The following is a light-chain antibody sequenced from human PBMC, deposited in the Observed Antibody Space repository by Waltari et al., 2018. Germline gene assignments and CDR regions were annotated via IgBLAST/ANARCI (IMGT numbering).Light chain of an antibody. CDR3: QQYYSVPYT. J-gene: IGKJ2*01. V-gene: IGKV1-NL1*01. CDR2: AAS. Sequence: DIQMTQSPSSLSASVGDRVTITCRVSQGIRDSLAWYRQKPGEAPKLLLFAASRLESGVPSRFSGSESGTDFTLTVSSLQPEDFATYYCQQYYSVPYTFGQGTKVDIK. CDR1: QGIRDS.